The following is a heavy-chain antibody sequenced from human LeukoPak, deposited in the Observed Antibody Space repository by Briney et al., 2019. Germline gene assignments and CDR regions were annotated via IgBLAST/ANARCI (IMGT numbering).Heavy chain of an antibody. J-gene: IGHJ4*02. V-gene: IGHV4-4*02. CDR3: ARAHYYDSSGYHSHIDY. Sequence: PSGTLSLTCAVSGGSISSSNWWSWVRQPPGKGLEWIGEIYHSGSTNYNPSLKSRVTISVDKSKNQFSLKLSSVTAADTAVYYCARAHYYDSSGYHSHIDYWGQGTLVTVSS. D-gene: IGHD3-22*01. CDR2: IYHSGST. CDR1: GGSISSSNW.